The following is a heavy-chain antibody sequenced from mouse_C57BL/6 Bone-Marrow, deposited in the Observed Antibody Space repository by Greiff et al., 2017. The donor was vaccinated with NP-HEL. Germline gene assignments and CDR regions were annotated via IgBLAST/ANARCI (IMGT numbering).Heavy chain of an antibody. J-gene: IGHJ1*03. V-gene: IGHV1-64*01. Sequence: QVQLQQPGAALFKLGASVKLSCKASGYTFTSYWMHWVKQRPGQGLEWIGMIHPNSGSTNYNEKFKSKATLTVDKSSSTAYMQLSSLTSEDSAVYYCARRGSSPSYWYFDVWGTGTTVTVSS. D-gene: IGHD1-1*01. CDR1: GYTFTSYW. CDR2: IHPNSGST. CDR3: ARRGSSPSYWYFDV.